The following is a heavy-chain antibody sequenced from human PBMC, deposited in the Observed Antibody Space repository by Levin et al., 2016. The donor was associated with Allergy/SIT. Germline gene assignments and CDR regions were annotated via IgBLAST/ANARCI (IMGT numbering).Heavy chain of an antibody. CDR3: ARGKNIVVVVAAKGFDY. D-gene: IGHD2-15*01. CDR2: INHSGST. J-gene: IGHJ4*02. V-gene: IGHV4-34*01. Sequence: RQAPGKGLEWIGEINHSGSTNYNPSLKSRVTISVDTSKNQFSLKLSSVTAADTAVYYCARGKNIVVVVAAKGFDYWGQGTLVTVSS.